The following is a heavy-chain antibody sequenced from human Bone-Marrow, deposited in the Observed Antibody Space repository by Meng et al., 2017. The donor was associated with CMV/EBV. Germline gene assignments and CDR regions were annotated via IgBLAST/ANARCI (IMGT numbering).Heavy chain of an antibody. Sequence: SQTPSLTCAISGDSVPSNSAAWNWIRQSPSRGLEWLGRTYYRSKWYNDYAVSVKSRIPINPDTSKNQFSLQLNSVTPEDTAVYYRARGALGEWLPRRYYYYGMDVWGQGTTVTVSS. CDR3: ARGALGEWLPRRYYYYGMDV. CDR2: TYYRSKWYN. D-gene: IGHD3-16*01. J-gene: IGHJ6*02. V-gene: IGHV6-1*01. CDR1: GDSVPSNSAA.